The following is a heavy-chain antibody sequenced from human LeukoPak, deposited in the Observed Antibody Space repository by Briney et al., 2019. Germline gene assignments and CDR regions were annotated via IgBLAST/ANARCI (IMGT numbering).Heavy chain of an antibody. Sequence: GGSLRLSCAASGFTVSSIYMSWVRQAPGKGLEWVSLLYSGGRTYYTDSAKGRFTISRGNSKNTLYLQMNSLRAEDTAVYYCARLDDGGDYFDYWGQGTLVTVSS. CDR3: ARLDDGGDYFDY. J-gene: IGHJ4*02. CDR1: GFTVSSIY. V-gene: IGHV3-53*01. CDR2: LYSGGRT. D-gene: IGHD1-1*01.